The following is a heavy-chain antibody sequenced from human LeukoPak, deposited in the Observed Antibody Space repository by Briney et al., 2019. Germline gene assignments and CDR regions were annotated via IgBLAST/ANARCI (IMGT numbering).Heavy chain of an antibody. CDR2: IYHSGST. Sequence: SETLSLTCTVSGYSISSGYYWGWIRQPPGKGLEWIGSIYHSGSTYYNPSLKSRVTISLDTSKNQFSLKVGSVTAADTAVYYCARGGPGSSDYWGQGTLVTVSS. CDR1: GYSISSGYY. CDR3: ARGGPGSSDY. V-gene: IGHV4-38-2*02. J-gene: IGHJ4*02. D-gene: IGHD2-15*01.